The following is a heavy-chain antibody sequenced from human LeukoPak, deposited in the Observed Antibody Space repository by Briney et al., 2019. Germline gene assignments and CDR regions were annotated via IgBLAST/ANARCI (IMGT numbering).Heavy chain of an antibody. V-gene: IGHV4-39*01. CDR3: ARIDRAVAGTIDY. CDR2: IYYSGNT. D-gene: IGHD6-19*01. CDR1: GGSISSGSYY. J-gene: IGHJ4*02. Sequence: SETLSLTCTVSGGSISSGSYYWGWIRQPPGKGLEWIGSIYYSGNTYYNPSLKSRVTISVDTSKNQFSLKLSSVTAADTAVYYCARIDRAVAGTIDYWGRGTLVTVSS.